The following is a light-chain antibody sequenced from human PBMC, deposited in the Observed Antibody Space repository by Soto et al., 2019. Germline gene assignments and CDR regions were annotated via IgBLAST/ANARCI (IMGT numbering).Light chain of an antibody. V-gene: IGKV1-5*01. J-gene: IGKJ1*01. CDR2: DAS. CDR1: EDINSR. Sequence: DIQITQSPSSLSASVGDRVTMSCRASEDINSRLAWYQQKPGNAPKLLIYDASSLESGIPSRFSGSGSRTEFTLTISSLQPEDYATYYCQQYYDYRTFGQGTKVDIK. CDR3: QQYYDYRT.